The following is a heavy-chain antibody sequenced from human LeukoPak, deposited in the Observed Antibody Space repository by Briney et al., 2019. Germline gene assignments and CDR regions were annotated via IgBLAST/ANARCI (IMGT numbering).Heavy chain of an antibody. CDR3: ARESLYCSSTSCLNYYYYMDV. CDR1: GGSISSYY. Sequence: PSETLSLTCTVSGGSISSYYWSWIRQPPGKGLEWIGYIYYSGSTNYNPSLKSRVTISVDTSKNQFSLKLSSVTAADTAVYYCARESLYCSSTSCLNYYYYMDVWGKGTTVTVSS. CDR2: IYYSGST. J-gene: IGHJ6*03. V-gene: IGHV4-59*01. D-gene: IGHD2-2*01.